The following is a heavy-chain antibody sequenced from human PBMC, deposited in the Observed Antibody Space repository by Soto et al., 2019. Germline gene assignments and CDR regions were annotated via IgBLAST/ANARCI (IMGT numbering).Heavy chain of an antibody. V-gene: IGHV6-1*01. CDR1: GYSVSSNSAA. CDR2: TYYRSKWYN. J-gene: IGHJ5*02. CDR3: ARDRGPIAAAGRWTKDWFDP. D-gene: IGHD6-13*01. Sequence: SHTLSLTCAISGYSVSSNSAALNWIRQSPSRGLEWLGRTYYRSKWYNDYAVSVKSRITINPDTSKNQFSLQLNSVTPEDTAVYYCARDRGPIAAAGRWTKDWFDPWGQGTLVTVSS.